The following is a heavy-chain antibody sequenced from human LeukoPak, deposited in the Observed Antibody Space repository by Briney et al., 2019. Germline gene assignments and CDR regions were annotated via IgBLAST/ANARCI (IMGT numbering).Heavy chain of an antibody. CDR3: ARDLGGWHYGSGSYPLGY. V-gene: IGHV4-39*07. J-gene: IGHJ4*02. Sequence: SETLSLTCTVSGGSISSSSYYWDWIRQSPGKGLEWIGSVSYSGSTYYNPSLKNRVTISLDTSKNEFSLKLNSVTAADTALYYCARDLGGWHYGSGSYPLGYWGQGALVTVSS. CDR1: GGSISSSSYY. D-gene: IGHD3-10*01. CDR2: VSYSGST.